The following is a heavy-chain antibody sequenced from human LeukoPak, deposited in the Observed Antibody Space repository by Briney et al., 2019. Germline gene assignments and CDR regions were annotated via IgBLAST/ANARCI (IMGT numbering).Heavy chain of an antibody. CDR3: TTGPTGY. CDR2: IKSKTDGGTT. V-gene: IGHV3-15*01. Sequence: GGSVRLSCAASGFTFSNAWMSWVRQAPGKGLDGVGRIKSKTDGGTTDYAAPVKGRFTNSRDDSKNTLYRQMDSLKAEDTAVYYCTTGPTGYWGQGTLVTVSS. J-gene: IGHJ4*02. CDR1: GFTFSNAW.